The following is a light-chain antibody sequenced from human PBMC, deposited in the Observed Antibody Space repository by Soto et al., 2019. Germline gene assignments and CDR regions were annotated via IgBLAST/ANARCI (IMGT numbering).Light chain of an antibody. CDR3: CSYAGTYTVV. Sequence: QSALTQPRSVSGSPGQSVTISCTGTSSDVGDYNYVSWYQQHPGKAPKFIIYEVSKRPSGVPDRFSGSKSGNTASLTISGLQAEDEGDYYCCSYAGTYTVVFGGGTKLTVL. CDR1: SSDVGDYNY. J-gene: IGLJ2*01. CDR2: EVS. V-gene: IGLV2-11*01.